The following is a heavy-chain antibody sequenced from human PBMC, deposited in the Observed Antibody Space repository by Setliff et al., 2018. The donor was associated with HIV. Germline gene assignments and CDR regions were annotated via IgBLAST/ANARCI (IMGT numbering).Heavy chain of an antibody. CDR1: GGSISSHC. Sequence: SETLSLTCTVSGGSISSHCWSWIRQSPGKALEWIGYIYAIGSIIYNPSLKSRVTISVDTSKNQFSLKLTSVTAADTAFYYCARVSRLHPFDPWGQGVLVTVSS. CDR3: ARVSRLHPFDP. J-gene: IGHJ5*02. CDR2: IYAIGSI. D-gene: IGHD2-15*01. V-gene: IGHV4-59*11.